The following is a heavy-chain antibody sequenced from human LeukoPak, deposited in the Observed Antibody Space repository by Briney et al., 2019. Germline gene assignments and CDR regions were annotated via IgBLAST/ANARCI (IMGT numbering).Heavy chain of an antibody. CDR2: TRYDGSNK. J-gene: IGHJ4*02. D-gene: IGHD2-2*01. Sequence: PGGSLRLSCAASGFTFSSYGMHWVRQAPGKGLERVAFTRYDGSNKYYADSVKGRFTISRDNSKNTLYLQMNSLRAEDTAVYYCAKDLRYCSSTSCPPNGGYAFDYWGQGTLVTVSS. V-gene: IGHV3-30*02. CDR1: GFTFSSYG. CDR3: AKDLRYCSSTSCPPNGGYAFDY.